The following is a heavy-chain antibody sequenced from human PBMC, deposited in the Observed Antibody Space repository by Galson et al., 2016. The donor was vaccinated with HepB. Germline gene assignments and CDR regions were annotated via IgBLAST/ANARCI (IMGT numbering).Heavy chain of an antibody. CDR1: GGSFSGYY. D-gene: IGHD2-2*02. CDR3: ARGAVGYCTSNTCYNYFHGLDV. Sequence: ETLSLTCAVYGGSFSGYYWSWIRQSPGKGLEWIGEINQSGNTNNNPSLKSRVTISVDTSKNQFSLKLSSVTAADTAVYYCARGAVGYCTSNTCYNYFHGLDVWGQGTAVTVSS. V-gene: IGHV4-34*01. CDR2: INQSGNT. J-gene: IGHJ6*02.